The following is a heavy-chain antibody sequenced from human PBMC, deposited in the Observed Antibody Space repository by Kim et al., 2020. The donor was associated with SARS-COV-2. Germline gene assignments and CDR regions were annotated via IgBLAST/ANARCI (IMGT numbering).Heavy chain of an antibody. CDR1: GFTFTDYY. V-gene: IGHV3-11*01. Sequence: GGSLRLSCVASGFTFTDYYMSWIRQAPGKGLEWVAYISSSGSTMYYGDSVKGRFTISRDNAKISLYLQMNSLRVEDTAIYYCARDCDNGGSTYYRPDSFDFWGQGTMVTVSS. CDR3: ARDCDNGGSTYYRPDSFDF. J-gene: IGHJ3*01. D-gene: IGHD2-15*01. CDR2: ISSSGSTM.